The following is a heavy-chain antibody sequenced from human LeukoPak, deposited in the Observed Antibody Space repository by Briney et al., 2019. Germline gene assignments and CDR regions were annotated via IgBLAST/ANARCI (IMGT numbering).Heavy chain of an antibody. J-gene: IGHJ4*02. CDR2: IYYSGST. V-gene: IGHV4-59*01. Sequence: PSETLSLTCTASGGSISNYYWSWIRQPPGKGLEWIGYIYYSGSTNYNPSLKSRVTISVDTSKNLFSLNLSSVTAADTAVYYCARDANPSGDYVYRYWGQGALVTVSS. CDR3: ARDANPSGDYVYRY. D-gene: IGHD4-17*01. CDR1: GGSISNYY.